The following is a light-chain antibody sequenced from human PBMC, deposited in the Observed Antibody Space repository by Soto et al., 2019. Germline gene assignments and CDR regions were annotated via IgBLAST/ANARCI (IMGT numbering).Light chain of an antibody. CDR1: SSDVGAYDS. J-gene: IGLJ1*01. Sequence: QLVLTQTPSASGSRGQSVTISCTGTSSDVGAYDSVSWYQHHPGKAPKALIYEVSKRPSGVPDRFSGSKSGNTASLTVSGLQAEDEADYYCSSYAGSNNYVFGTGTKVTVL. V-gene: IGLV2-8*01. CDR3: SSYAGSNNYV. CDR2: EVS.